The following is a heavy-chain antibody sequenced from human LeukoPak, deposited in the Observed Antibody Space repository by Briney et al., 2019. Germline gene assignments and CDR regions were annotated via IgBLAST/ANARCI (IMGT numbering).Heavy chain of an antibody. Sequence: ASVKVSCKASGGTFSSYAISWVRQAPGQGLEWMGWISAYNGNTNYAQKLQGRVTMTTDTSTSTAYMELRSLRSDDTAVYYCARVGEVVVVAATPYNWFDPWGQGTLVTVSS. CDR3: ARVGEVVVVAATPYNWFDP. D-gene: IGHD2-15*01. V-gene: IGHV1-18*01. CDR2: ISAYNGNT. J-gene: IGHJ5*02. CDR1: GGTFSSYA.